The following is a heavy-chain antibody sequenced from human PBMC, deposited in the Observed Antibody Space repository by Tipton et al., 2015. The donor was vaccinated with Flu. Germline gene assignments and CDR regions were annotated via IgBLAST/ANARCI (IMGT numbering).Heavy chain of an antibody. Sequence: TLSLTCTVSGGSVSSGGRYWSWIRQHPGKGLEWIGYIHYSGSTYYNPSLKSRVTISVDTSKNQFSLKLSSVTVADTAVYYCARRLVGTSGYYYDDYWGQGILVTVSA. CDR1: GGSVSSGGRY. J-gene: IGHJ4*02. CDR2: IHYSGST. CDR3: ARRLVGTSGYYYDDY. V-gene: IGHV4-31*03. D-gene: IGHD3-22*01.